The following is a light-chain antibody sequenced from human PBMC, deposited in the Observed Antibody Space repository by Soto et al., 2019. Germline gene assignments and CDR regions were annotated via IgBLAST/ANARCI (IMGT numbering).Light chain of an antibody. CDR2: EVS. J-gene: IGLJ2*01. CDR1: SSDVGGYNY. Sequence: QAVVTQPPSASGSPGQSVTISCTGTSSDVGGYNYVSWYQQHPGKAPKLMIYEVSKRPSGVPDRFSGSKSGNTASLTVSGPQAEDEADYYCSSYAGSNAVVFGGGTKLTVL. CDR3: SSYAGSNAVV. V-gene: IGLV2-8*01.